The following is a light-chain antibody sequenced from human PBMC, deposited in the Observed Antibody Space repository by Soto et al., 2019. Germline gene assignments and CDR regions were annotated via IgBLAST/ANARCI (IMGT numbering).Light chain of an antibody. CDR2: DVN. CDR1: SSDVGAYNF. CDR3: CSYAGNYKYV. J-gene: IGLJ1*01. V-gene: IGLV2-11*01. Sequence: QSALTQPRSVSGSPGQSVTISCTGTSSDVGAYNFASWYQQHPRTAPKLRIYDVNKRPSGVPDRFSGSKSGNTASLTISGLQAEDEADYYCCSYAGNYKYVFGSGTKLTVL.